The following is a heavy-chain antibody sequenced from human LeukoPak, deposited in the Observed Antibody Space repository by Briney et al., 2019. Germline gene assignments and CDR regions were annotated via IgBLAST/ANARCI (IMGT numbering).Heavy chain of an antibody. J-gene: IGHJ5*02. V-gene: IGHV4-34*01. CDR1: GGSFSGYY. Sequence: SETLSLTCAVYGGSFSGYYWSWIRQPPGKGLEWIGEINHSGSTNYNPSLKSRVTISVDTSKNQFSLKLSSVTAADTAVYYCARGRPRFDPWGQGTLVTVSS. CDR2: INHSGST. CDR3: ARGRPRFDP.